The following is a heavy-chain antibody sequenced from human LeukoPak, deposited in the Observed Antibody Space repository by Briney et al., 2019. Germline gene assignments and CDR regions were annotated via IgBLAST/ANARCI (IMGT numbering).Heavy chain of an antibody. CDR3: ARDGAAEAFDY. CDR1: GFTVSNNY. CDR2: IYSGGTT. V-gene: IGHV3-53*01. D-gene: IGHD6-13*01. J-gene: IGHJ4*02. Sequence: GGSLRLSCVVSGFTVSNNYMSWVRQAPGKGLEWVSVIYSGGTTYYADSVKGRFTISRDNSKNTVYLQMNSLRAEDTAVYYCARDGAAEAFDYWGQGTLVTVSS.